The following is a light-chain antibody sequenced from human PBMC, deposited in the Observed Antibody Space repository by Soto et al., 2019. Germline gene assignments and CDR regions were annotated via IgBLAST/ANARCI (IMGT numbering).Light chain of an antibody. CDR3: QQRYNWPIT. CDR1: QSVSSN. CDR2: DTS. V-gene: IGKV3-15*01. J-gene: IGKJ5*01. Sequence: ELVMTQSPATLSVSPGERATLSCRASQSVSSNLAWYQQKPGQAPRLLIYDTSTRAPGISARFSGSGSGTDFTLTISSLEPEDFSVYYCQQRYNWPITFGQGTRLEIK.